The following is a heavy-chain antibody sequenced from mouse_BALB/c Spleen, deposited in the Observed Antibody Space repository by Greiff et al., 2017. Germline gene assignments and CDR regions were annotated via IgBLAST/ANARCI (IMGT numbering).Heavy chain of an antibody. V-gene: IGHV14-1*02. CDR3: ASGDYDAATWFAY. D-gene: IGHD2-4*01. Sequence: VQLKQSGAELVRPGALVKLSCKASGFNIKDYYMHWVKQRPEQGLEWIGWIDPENGNTIYDPKFQGKASITADTSSNTAYLQLSSLTSEDTAVYYCASGDYDAATWFAYWGQGTLVTVSA. CDR2: IDPENGNT. CDR1: GFNIKDYY. J-gene: IGHJ3*01.